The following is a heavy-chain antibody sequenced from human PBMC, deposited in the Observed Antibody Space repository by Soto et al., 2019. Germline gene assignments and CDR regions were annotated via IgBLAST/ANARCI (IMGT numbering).Heavy chain of an antibody. CDR2: ISWDGEK. Sequence: SGPTLVNPTQTLTLTCTFSGFSLSSYVMCVIWIRQPPGKALEWLALISWDGEKRYSPSLKSRLTITKDTSENQVFLTMTNMDPVDTATSYCAHTCGDLLPGHYYFDYCRQGTLVTVSS. D-gene: IGHD3-9*01. V-gene: IGHV2-5*08. J-gene: IGHJ4*02. CDR1: GFSLSSYVMC. CDR3: AHTCGDLLPGHYYFDY.